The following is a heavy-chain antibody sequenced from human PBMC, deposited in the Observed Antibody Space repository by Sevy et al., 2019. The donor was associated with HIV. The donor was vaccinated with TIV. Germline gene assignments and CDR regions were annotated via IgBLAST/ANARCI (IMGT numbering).Heavy chain of an antibody. Sequence: GGSLRLSCAASGFTVNSDYMSRVRQAPGKGLEWVSVFYSGSTTYYADSVKGRFTISRDNSKNILYLQMNSLRAEDTAVYYCARHISFGELGSWFDPWGQGTLVTVSS. CDR3: ARHISFGELGSWFDP. CDR1: GFTVNSDY. V-gene: IGHV3-53*01. CDR2: FYSGSTT. D-gene: IGHD3-10*01. J-gene: IGHJ5*02.